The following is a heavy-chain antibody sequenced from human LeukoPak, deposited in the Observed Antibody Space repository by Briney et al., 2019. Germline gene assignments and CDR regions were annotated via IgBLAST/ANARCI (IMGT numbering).Heavy chain of an antibody. J-gene: IGHJ4*02. CDR3: ARDGSLCSSTNCYTGLDY. CDR2: IYYSGST. V-gene: IGHV4-61*01. CDR1: GGSVSSGSYY. Sequence: SETLSLTCTVSGGSVSSGSYYWSWIRQPPGKGLEWIGYIYYSGSTNYNPSLKSRVTISVDTSKNQFSLKLSSVTAADTAVYYCARDGSLCSSTNCYTGLDYWGQGTLVTVSS. D-gene: IGHD2-2*02.